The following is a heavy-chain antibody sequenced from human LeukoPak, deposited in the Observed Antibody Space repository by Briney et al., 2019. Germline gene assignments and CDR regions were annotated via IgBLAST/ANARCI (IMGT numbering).Heavy chain of an antibody. CDR2: ISSSSSYI. CDR1: GFTFSSYS. J-gene: IGHJ5*02. V-gene: IGHV3-21*01. Sequence: GGSLRLSCAASGFTFSSYSMNWVRQAPGKGLEWVSSISSSSSYIYYADSVKGRFTISRDNAKNSLYLQMNSLRAEDTAVYYCARPYSGYDPSDNWFDPWGQGTLVTVSS. CDR3: ARPYSGYDPSDNWFDP. D-gene: IGHD5-12*01.